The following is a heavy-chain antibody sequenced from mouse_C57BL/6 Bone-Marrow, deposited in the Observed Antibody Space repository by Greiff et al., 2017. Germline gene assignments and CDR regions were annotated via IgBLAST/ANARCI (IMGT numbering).Heavy chain of an antibody. CDR2: ISDGGSYT. Sequence: EVQRVESGGGLVKPGGSLKLSCAASGFTFSSYAMSWVRQTPEKRLEWVATISDGGSYTYYPDNVKGRFTISRDNAKNNLYLQRSHLKSEDTAMYYCARGEGIYYGYDDAMDYWGQGTSVTVSS. CDR3: ARGEGIYYGYDDAMDY. J-gene: IGHJ4*01. D-gene: IGHD2-2*01. V-gene: IGHV5-4*01. CDR1: GFTFSSYA.